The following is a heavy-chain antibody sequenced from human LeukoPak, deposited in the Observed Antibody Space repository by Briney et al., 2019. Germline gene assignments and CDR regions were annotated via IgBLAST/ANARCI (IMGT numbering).Heavy chain of an antibody. CDR1: GFTFSSYA. J-gene: IGHJ2*01. CDR3: AKGSGSSSSPSLNWYFDL. V-gene: IGHV3-23*01. Sequence: PGGSLRLSCAASGFTFSSYAMSWVRQAPGKGLEWVSAISGSGGSTYYADSVKGRFTISRDNSKNTLYLQMNSLRAEDTAVYYCAKGSGSSSSPSLNWYFDLWGRGTLVTVSS. D-gene: IGHD3-10*01. CDR2: ISGSGGST.